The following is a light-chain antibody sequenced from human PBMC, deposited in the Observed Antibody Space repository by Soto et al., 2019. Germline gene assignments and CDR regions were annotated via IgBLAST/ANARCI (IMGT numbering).Light chain of an antibody. V-gene: IGKV3-15*01. Sequence: EIVMTQSPATLSVSPGERATFSCRASQSITSELAWYQQKPGQPPRLLVYGASTRATGVPARFTGSGSGSEFPLTINGLQSQDFADYYCLQGHDWPLTFAQGTRLEI. CDR1: QSITSE. CDR3: LQGHDWPLT. J-gene: IGKJ2*01. CDR2: GAS.